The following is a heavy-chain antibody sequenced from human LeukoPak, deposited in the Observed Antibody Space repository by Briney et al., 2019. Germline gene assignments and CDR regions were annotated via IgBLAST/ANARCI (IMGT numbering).Heavy chain of an antibody. Sequence: GGSLRLSCAASGFTFSNAWMSWVRQAPGKGLVWVGRIKSKTDGGTTDYAAPVKGRFTISRDDSKNTLYLQMNSLKTEDTAVYYCTTYSSSWSPPYGYYYYMDVWGKGTTVTVSS. CDR3: TTYSSSWSPPYGYYYYMDV. CDR2: IKSKTDGGTT. D-gene: IGHD6-13*01. J-gene: IGHJ6*03. V-gene: IGHV3-15*01. CDR1: GFTFSNAW.